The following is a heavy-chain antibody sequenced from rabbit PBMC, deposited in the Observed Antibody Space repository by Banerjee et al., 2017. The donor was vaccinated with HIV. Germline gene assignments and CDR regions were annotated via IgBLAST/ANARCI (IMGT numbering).Heavy chain of an antibody. D-gene: IGHD4-1*01. CDR1: GFSFNNKYV. V-gene: IGHV1S45*01. CDR2: INTISGDT. Sequence: QEQLEESGGGLVQPEGSLTLTCTASGFSFNNKYVMCWVRQAPGKGLEWIACINTISGDTVYATWAKGRFTISKPSWTTVTLQMTSLTAADPASYFCARELAGVRGWNFTLWGPGT. CDR3: ARELAGVRGWNFTL. J-gene: IGHJ4*01.